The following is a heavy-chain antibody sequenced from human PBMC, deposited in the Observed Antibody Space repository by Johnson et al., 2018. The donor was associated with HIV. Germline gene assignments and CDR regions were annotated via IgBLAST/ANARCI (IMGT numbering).Heavy chain of an antibody. CDR1: GFTFSSYA. CDR3: ARDGTRYYYDSSGSRGTFDI. J-gene: IGHJ3*02. D-gene: IGHD3-22*01. Sequence: VQLVESGGGVVQPGRSLRLSCAASGFTFSSYAMHWVRQAPGKGLAWVAVISYDGSNKYYADSVKGRFTISRDNSKNTLYLQMNSLRAEDTAVYYCARDGTRYYYDSSGSRGTFDIWGQGTMVTVSS. V-gene: IGHV3-30*04. CDR2: ISYDGSNK.